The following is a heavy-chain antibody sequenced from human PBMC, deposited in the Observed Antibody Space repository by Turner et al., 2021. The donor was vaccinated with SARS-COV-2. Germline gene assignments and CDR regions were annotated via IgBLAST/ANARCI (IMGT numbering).Heavy chain of an antibody. D-gene: IGHD6-13*01. V-gene: IGHV3-23*01. CDR3: AKYGWSSSSRGAVDL. Sequence: EVQLLESGGGLVQPGGSLSLSGAASGFTFSTYAMNWVRQGPGKGLEWVSGISGRGESIYYADPVKGRFTISRDNSKNTVHLQMNSLRADDTAVYYCAKYGWSSSSRGAVDLWGHGTMVTVSS. J-gene: IGHJ3*01. CDR1: GFTFSTYA. CDR2: ISGRGESI.